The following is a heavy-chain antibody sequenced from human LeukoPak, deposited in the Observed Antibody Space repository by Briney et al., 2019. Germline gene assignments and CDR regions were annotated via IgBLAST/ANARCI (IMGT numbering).Heavy chain of an antibody. CDR1: GGSISSYY. CDR3: ARGGYGSGSYAMGGFYYYYYMDV. V-gene: IGHV4-59*12. J-gene: IGHJ6*03. CDR2: IYYSGST. Sequence: SETLSLTCTVSGGSISSYYWSWIRQPPGKGLEWIGYIYYSGSTYYSPSLKSRVTISLDTSRNQFSLKLNSVTAADTAVYCCARGGYGSGSYAMGGFYYYYYMDVWGKGTTVTISS. D-gene: IGHD3-10*01.